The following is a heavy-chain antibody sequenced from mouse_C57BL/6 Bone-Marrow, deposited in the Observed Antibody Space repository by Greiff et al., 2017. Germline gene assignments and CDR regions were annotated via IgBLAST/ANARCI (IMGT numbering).Heavy chain of an antibody. CDR3: AREGYLGFDY. CDR2: IYPRSGTT. V-gene: IGHV1-81*01. J-gene: IGHJ2*01. Sequence: QVQLQQSGAELARPGASVKLSCKASGYTFTSYGISWVKQRTGQGLEWIGEIYPRSGTTYYNEKFKGKATLTADKSYRTAYMELRSLTSAYAAVYFCAREGYLGFDYWGQGTTLTVSS. D-gene: IGHD2-2*01. CDR1: GYTFTSYG.